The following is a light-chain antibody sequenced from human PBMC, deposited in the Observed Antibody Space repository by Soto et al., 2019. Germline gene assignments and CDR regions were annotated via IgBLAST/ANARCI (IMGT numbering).Light chain of an antibody. J-gene: IGKJ4*01. Sequence: MVFTQSPCPVSLSTGERATLPCRASQSVSASYLAWYQQKPGQAPRLLIYGASNRATGIPDRFSGSGSGTDFTLTISRLEPEDFALYYCQQYDNSPLTFGGGTNVDI. CDR3: QQYDNSPLT. CDR2: GAS. CDR1: QSVSASY. V-gene: IGKV3-20*01.